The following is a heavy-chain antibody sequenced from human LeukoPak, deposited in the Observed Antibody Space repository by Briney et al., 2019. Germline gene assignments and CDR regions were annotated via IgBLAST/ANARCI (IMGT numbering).Heavy chain of an antibody. CDR3: AREGAVAGAFDI. D-gene: IGHD6-19*01. V-gene: IGHV1-2*02. J-gene: IGHJ3*02. CDR1: GYSFTGYY. CDR2: INPNSGGT. Sequence: ASVKVSCKASGYSFTGYYMHWVRQAPGQGLEWMGWINPNSGGTNYAQKLQGRVTMTTDTSTSIAYMELRSLRSDDTAVYYCAREGAVAGAFDIWGQGTMVTVSS.